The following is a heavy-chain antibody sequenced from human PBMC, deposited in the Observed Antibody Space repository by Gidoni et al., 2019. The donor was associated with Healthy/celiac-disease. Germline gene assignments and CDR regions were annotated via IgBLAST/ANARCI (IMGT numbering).Heavy chain of an antibody. D-gene: IGHD1-26*01. CDR3: ARDRGGSTFDY. CDR2: IYTSGST. Sequence: QVQLQESGPGLVKPSQTLSLTCTVPGAAISSGSYYWSWLRQPAGKGLEWIGRIYTSGSTNYNPSLKSRVTISVDTSKNQFSLKLSSVTAADTAVYYCARDRGGSTFDYWGQGTLVTVSS. V-gene: IGHV4-61*02. J-gene: IGHJ4*02. CDR1: GAAISSGSYY.